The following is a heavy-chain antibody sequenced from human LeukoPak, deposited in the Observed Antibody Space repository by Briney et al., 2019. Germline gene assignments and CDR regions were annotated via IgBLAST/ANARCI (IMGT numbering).Heavy chain of an antibody. CDR1: GGSFSGYY. CDR3: ARGARAASNNWFDP. V-gene: IGHV4-34*01. D-gene: IGHD2-15*01. Sequence: SETLSLTCAVYGGSFSGYYWSWIRQPPGKGLEWIGSIYYSGSTYYNLSLKSRVTISVDTSKNQFSLKLSSVTAADTAVYYCARGARAASNNWFDPWGQGILVTVSS. J-gene: IGHJ5*02. CDR2: IYYSGST.